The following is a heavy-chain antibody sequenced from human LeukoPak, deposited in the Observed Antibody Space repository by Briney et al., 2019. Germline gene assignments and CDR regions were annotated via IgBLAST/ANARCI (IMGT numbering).Heavy chain of an antibody. D-gene: IGHD4-23*01. CDR3: AREGLTSTPNNAFDI. CDR2: IWYDENKK. J-gene: IGHJ3*02. CDR1: GLTFSSYG. Sequence: PGGSLRLSCAASGLTFSSYGMHWVRQAPGKGLEWVAVIWYDENKKFYADSVKGRFTISRDNFKSTLYLQMNSLRVEDTAVYYCAREGLTSTPNNAFDIWGQGTMVTVSS. V-gene: IGHV3-33*08.